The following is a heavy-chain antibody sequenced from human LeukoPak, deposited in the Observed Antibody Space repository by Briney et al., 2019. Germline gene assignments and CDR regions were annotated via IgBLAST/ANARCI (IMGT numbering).Heavy chain of an antibody. CDR2: IGTAGDT. Sequence: PGGSLRLSCAASGFTFSNYDMHWVRQAAGKGLEWVSGIGTAGDTYYPGSVKGRFTISRENAKNSLYLHMNSLSAGDTAVYYCASSAAYSSSWYAIDNWGQGTLVTVSS. J-gene: IGHJ4*02. D-gene: IGHD6-13*01. V-gene: IGHV3-13*01. CDR1: GFTFSNYD. CDR3: ASSAAYSSSWYAIDN.